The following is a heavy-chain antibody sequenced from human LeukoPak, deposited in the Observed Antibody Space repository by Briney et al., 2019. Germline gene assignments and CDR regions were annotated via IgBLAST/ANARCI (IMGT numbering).Heavy chain of an antibody. Sequence: GGSLRLSCTASGFTFGDYAMSWVRQAPGKGLEWVGFIRSKAYGGTTEHAAPVKGRFTISRDDSKSIAYLQMNSLKTEDTAVYYCTRAACYDFWSGYYFWGQGTLVTVSS. CDR3: TRAACYDFWSGYYF. CDR1: GFTFGDYA. CDR2: IRSKAYGGTT. V-gene: IGHV3-49*04. D-gene: IGHD3-3*01. J-gene: IGHJ4*02.